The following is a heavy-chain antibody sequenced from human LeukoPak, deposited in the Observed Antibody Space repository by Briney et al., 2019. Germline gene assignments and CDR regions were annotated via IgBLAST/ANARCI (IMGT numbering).Heavy chain of an antibody. CDR2: ISSGSSYI. Sequence: PGGSLRLSCVASGFTLRSYVMNWVRQAPGKGLEWVSIISSGSSYIHYADSVKGRFTISRDNAKNTLYLQMNSLRAEDTAVYYCARGTWATLYYYYMDVWGKGTTVTVSS. D-gene: IGHD5-24*01. CDR3: ARGTWATLYYYYMDV. J-gene: IGHJ6*03. V-gene: IGHV3-21*01. CDR1: GFTLRSYV.